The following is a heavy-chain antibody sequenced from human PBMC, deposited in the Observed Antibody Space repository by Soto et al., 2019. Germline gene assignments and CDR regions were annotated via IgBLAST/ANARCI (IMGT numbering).Heavy chain of an antibody. Sequence: QLQLQESGPGLVKPSETLSLTCTVSGGSISSSSYYWGWIRQPPGKGLEWIGSIYYSGSTYYNPSLKSRVTISVDTSKNQFSLKLSSVTAADTAVYYCARHLLIPGKAYYYYGMDVWGQGTTVTVSS. J-gene: IGHJ6*02. V-gene: IGHV4-39*01. D-gene: IGHD3-16*01. CDR2: IYYSGST. CDR1: GGSISSSSYY. CDR3: ARHLLIPGKAYYYYGMDV.